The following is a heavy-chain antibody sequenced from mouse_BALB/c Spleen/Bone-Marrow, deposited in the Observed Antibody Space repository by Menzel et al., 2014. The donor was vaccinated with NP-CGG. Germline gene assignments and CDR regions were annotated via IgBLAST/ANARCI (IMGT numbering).Heavy chain of an antibody. J-gene: IGHJ2*01. CDR3: ATSYYYAGSRGNS. CDR2: INPSNGGA. Sequence: VQLQQSGAELVKPGASVKLSCKASGYTFTSYWMHWVKLRPGQGSEWIGEINPSNGGANYNERFKRKATLTVDKSSSTAYMQLSSLTSEDSAVYYCATSYYYAGSRGNSWGQGTTLTVSS. V-gene: IGHV1S81*02. D-gene: IGHD1-1*01. CDR1: GYTFTSYW.